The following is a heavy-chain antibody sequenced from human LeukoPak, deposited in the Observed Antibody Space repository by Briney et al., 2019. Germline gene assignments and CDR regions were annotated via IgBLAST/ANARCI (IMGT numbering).Heavy chain of an antibody. CDR3: AKNTHAYAEIFDY. V-gene: IGHV3-30*02. Sequence: GGSLRLSCAASGFTFSNYGMHWVRQAPGKGLEWVAVIWYDGSNKYYADSVKGRFTISRDNSKNTLYLQMNSLRAEDTAVYYCAKNTHAYAEIFDYWGQGTLVTVSS. CDR2: IWYDGSNK. D-gene: IGHD2-2*01. J-gene: IGHJ4*02. CDR1: GFTFSNYG.